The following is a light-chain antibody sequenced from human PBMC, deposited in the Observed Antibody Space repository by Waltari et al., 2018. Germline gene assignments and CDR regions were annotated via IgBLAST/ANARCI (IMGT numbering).Light chain of an antibody. CDR3: MQSIHWPWT. V-gene: IGKV2-30*02. J-gene: IGKJ1*01. CDR1: PSLVHSDGNTY. Sequence: DVVMTQSPLSLPVTLGQPASISCTSSPSLVHSDGNTYLNWFHQRPGQSPRRLIYKVSNRDSGVPDRFSGSGSGTDFTLKISRVEAEDVGVYYCMQSIHWPWTFGQGTKVEIK. CDR2: KVS.